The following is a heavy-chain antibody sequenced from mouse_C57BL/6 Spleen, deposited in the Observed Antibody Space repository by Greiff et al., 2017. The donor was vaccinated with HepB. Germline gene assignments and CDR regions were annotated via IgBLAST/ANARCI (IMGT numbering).Heavy chain of an antibody. CDR3: ARSGYYYGSSYGLSFDD. Sequence: VQLQQPGAELVKPGASVKLSCKASGYTFTSYWMHWVKQRPGQGLEWIGMIHPNSGSTNYNEKFKSKATLTVDKSTSTAYMQISSLTSEDSVVYDCARSGYYYGSSYGLSFDDWGQGTTLTVSS. CDR1: GYTFTSYW. CDR2: IHPNSGST. V-gene: IGHV1-64*01. D-gene: IGHD1-1*01. J-gene: IGHJ2*01.